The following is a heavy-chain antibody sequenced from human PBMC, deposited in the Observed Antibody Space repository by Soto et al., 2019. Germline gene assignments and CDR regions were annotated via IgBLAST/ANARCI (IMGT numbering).Heavy chain of an antibody. D-gene: IGHD1-26*01. V-gene: IGHV1-46*01. CDR3: AKDLIVGATTYWFDP. J-gene: IGHJ5*02. CDR1: ADTFTSYY. Sequence: ASVKVSCKAPADTFTSYYIHWVRQAPGHGLEWMGIINPNGGSTRFAQTFQGRITMTTDTSTSTVYMELRSLRAEDTAVYYCAKDLIVGATTYWFDPWGQGTLVTVSS. CDR2: INPNGGST.